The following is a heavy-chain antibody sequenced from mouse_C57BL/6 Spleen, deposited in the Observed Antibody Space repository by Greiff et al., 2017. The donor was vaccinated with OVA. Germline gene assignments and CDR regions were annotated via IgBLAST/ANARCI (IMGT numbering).Heavy chain of an antibody. Sequence: EVKLMESGGGLVKPGGSLKLSCAASGFTFSSYAMSWVRQTPEKRLEWVATISDGGSYTYYPDNVKGRLTISRDNAKNNLYLQMSHLKSEDTAMYYCARAYYTNTGFAYWGQGTLVTVSA. CDR2: ISDGGSYT. V-gene: IGHV5-4*03. CDR1: GFTFSSYA. CDR3: ARAYYTNTGFAY. J-gene: IGHJ3*01. D-gene: IGHD2-5*01.